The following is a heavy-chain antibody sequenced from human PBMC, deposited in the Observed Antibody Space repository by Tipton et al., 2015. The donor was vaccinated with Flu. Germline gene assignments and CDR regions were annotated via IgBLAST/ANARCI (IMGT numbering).Heavy chain of an antibody. J-gene: IGHJ3*02. Sequence: LVQSSQTLSLTCTVSGGSISSGGYYWSWIRQHPGKGLEWIGYIYYSGSTYYNPSLKSRVIMSVDTSQNLLSLKLTSLTAADTAIYYCARGLYALDVFDIWGLGTMVTVSS. V-gene: IGHV4-31*03. CDR2: IYYSGST. D-gene: IGHD2/OR15-2a*01. CDR3: ARGLYALDVFDI. CDR1: GGSISSGGYY.